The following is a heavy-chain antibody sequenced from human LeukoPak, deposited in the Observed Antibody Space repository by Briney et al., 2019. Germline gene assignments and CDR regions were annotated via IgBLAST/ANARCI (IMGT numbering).Heavy chain of an antibody. J-gene: IGHJ4*02. CDR1: GYTFTGYY. CDR3: ARDRDYDSSFDY. Sequence: ASVKVSCKASGYTFTGYYMHWVRQAPGQGLEWMGWINPNSGGTNYAQEFQGRVTMTRDTSISTAYMELSRLRSDDTAVCYCARDRDYDSSFDYWGQGTLVTVSS. V-gene: IGHV1-2*02. D-gene: IGHD3-22*01. CDR2: INPNSGGT.